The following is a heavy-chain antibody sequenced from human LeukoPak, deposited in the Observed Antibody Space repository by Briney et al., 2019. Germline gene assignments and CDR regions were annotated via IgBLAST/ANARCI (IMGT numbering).Heavy chain of an antibody. Sequence: SETLSLTCTVSGDSISSSDYYWGWIRQPPGKGLEWIALINYSGRTFYNPSLKSRVTISVDMSKNQFSLNLNSVTAADTAVYYCARRRKDLDWFDPWGQGTLVTVSS. CDR3: ARRRKDLDWFDP. J-gene: IGHJ5*02. CDR2: INYSGRT. CDR1: GDSISSSDYY. V-gene: IGHV4-39*01.